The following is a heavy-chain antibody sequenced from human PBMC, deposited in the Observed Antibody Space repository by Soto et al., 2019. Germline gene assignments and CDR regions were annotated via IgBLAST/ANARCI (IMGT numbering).Heavy chain of an antibody. V-gene: IGHV4-39*01. Sequence: QLQLQESGPGLVKPSETLSLTCTVSGGSISSSSYYWGWIRQPPGKGLEWIGSIYYSGSTYYNPSLKSRVTISVDTSKNQFSLKLSSVTAADTAVYYCARRDTDMLNRYFDLWGRGTLVTVSS. CDR2: IYYSGST. CDR1: GGSISSSSYY. CDR3: ARRDTDMLNRYFDL. D-gene: IGHD5-18*01. J-gene: IGHJ2*01.